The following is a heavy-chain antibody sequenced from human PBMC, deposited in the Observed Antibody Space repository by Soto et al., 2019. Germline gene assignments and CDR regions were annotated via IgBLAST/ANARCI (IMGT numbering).Heavy chain of an antibody. J-gene: IGHJ1*01. D-gene: IGHD6-19*01. CDR2: IWYDGSNK. Sequence: GGSLRLSCAASGFTFSSYGMHWVRQAPGKGLEWVAVIWYDGSNKYYADSVKGRFTISRDNSKNTLYLQMNSLRAEDTAVYYCARDARISSGWLPEYFQHWGQGTLVTVSS. CDR3: ARDARISSGWLPEYFQH. CDR1: GFTFSSYG. V-gene: IGHV3-33*01.